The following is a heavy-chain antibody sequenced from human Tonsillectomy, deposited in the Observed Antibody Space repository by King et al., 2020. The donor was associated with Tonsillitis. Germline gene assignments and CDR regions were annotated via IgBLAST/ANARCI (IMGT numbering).Heavy chain of an antibody. D-gene: IGHD1-26*01. Sequence: QLQESGPGVVKPSETLYLTGTVSGGSISSSDNYWAWIRKPPGKGMEWIGYMYYSGTIFYNPSLKSRITLSGGTSENRFSLKLSSVAAADTAVYFCARSVSGSFDYWGQGALVTVSS. V-gene: IGHV4-39*01. CDR1: GGSISSSDNY. CDR2: MYYSGTI. CDR3: ARSVSGSFDY. J-gene: IGHJ4*02.